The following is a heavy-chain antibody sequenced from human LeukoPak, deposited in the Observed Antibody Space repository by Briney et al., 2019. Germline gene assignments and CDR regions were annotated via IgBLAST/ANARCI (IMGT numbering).Heavy chain of an antibody. Sequence: GRSLRLSCAASGFTFSSYAMHWVRQAPGKGLEWLAVISSSGTHTYYAASVKGRFTISRDNSQKTVSLQMNSLTVEDTAVYYCARQSGTMVTTRFDYWGQGTLVTVSS. CDR2: ISSSGTHT. CDR3: ARQSGTMVTTRFDY. CDR1: GFTFSSYA. J-gene: IGHJ4*02. D-gene: IGHD4-17*01. V-gene: IGHV3-30*03.